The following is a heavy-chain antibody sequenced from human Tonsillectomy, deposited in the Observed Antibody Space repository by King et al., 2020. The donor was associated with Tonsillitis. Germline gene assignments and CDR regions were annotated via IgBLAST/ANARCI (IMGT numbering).Heavy chain of an antibody. CDR2: ISYDGRKK. CDR3: AKEADKEYCSSKTCLGDY. V-gene: IGHV3-30*18. CDR1: GFTFSNSG. J-gene: IGHJ4*02. D-gene: IGHD2/OR15-2a*01. Sequence: VQLVQSGGGVVQPGRSLRLSCAASGFTFSNSGMQWVRQAPGKGLEWVAVISYDGRKKYHADSMKGRFSISRDNSKNTLYLQMNSLRGEDTAVYYCAKEADKEYCSSKTCLGDYWGQGTLVTVSS.